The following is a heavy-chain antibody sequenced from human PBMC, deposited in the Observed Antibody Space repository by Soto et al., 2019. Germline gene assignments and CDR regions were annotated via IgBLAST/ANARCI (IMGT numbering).Heavy chain of an antibody. J-gene: IGHJ6*02. CDR3: ARDSGHSSSSRYYYGMDV. CDR1: GYTFTGYY. Sequence: QVQLVQSGAEVKKPGASVKVSCKASGYTFTGYYMHWVRQAPGQGLEWMGWINPNSGGTNYAQKFQGWVTMTRDTSISTAYMELSRLRSDDTAVYYWARDSGHSSSSRYYYGMDVWGQGTTVTVSS. D-gene: IGHD6-6*01. V-gene: IGHV1-2*04. CDR2: INPNSGGT.